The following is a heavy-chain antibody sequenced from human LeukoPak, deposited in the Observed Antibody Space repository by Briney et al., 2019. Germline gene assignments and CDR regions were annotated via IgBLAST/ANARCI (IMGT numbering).Heavy chain of an antibody. V-gene: IGHV1-46*01. CDR3: ARDLGYSSSWDILIDY. CDR1: GYTFTSYY. Sequence: ASVKVSCKASGYTFTSYYMHWVRQAPGQGLERMGIINPSGGSTSYAQKFQGRVTMTRDTSTSTVYMELSSLRSEDTAVYYCARDLGYSSSWDILIDYWGQGTLVTVSS. CDR2: INPSGGST. D-gene: IGHD6-13*01. J-gene: IGHJ4*02.